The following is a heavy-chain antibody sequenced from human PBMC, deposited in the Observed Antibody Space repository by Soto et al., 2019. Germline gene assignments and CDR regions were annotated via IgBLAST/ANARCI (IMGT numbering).Heavy chain of an antibody. CDR1: VFIFSNAW. V-gene: IGHV3-15*01. D-gene: IGHD3-10*01. CDR2: IKSKTDGGTA. CDR3: SAASLVRGVSPNYYYYGMDV. J-gene: IGHJ6*02. Sequence: PWGSLRLSCSASVFIFSNAWMSWLRQAPGKGLEWVGRIKSKTDGGTADYGAPVKGRFTISRDDSKNTLFLQVNSLQIEDTAVYYCSAASLVRGVSPNYYYYGMDVWGRGTTVTVSS.